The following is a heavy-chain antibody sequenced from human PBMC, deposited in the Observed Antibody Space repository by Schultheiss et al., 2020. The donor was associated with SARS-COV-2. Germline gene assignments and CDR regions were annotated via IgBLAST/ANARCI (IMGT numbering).Heavy chain of an antibody. Sequence: GESLKISCAASGFTFSSYSMNWVRQAPGKGLEWVSAISGSGGSTYYADSVKGRFTISRDNSKNTLYLQMNSLRAEDTAVYYCARDLRFTIRGSGRPSYYYYYYGMDVWGQGTTVTVSS. D-gene: IGHD3-10*01. CDR1: GFTFSSYS. V-gene: IGHV3-23*01. CDR3: ARDLRFTIRGSGRPSYYYYYYGMDV. CDR2: ISGSGGST. J-gene: IGHJ6*02.